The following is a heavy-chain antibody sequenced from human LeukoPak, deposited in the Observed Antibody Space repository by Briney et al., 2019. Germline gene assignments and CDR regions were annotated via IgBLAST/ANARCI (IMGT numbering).Heavy chain of an antibody. CDR2: ISGSTGST. Sequence: GGSLRLSCAASGFTFSNYAMNWVRQAPGKGLEWVSLISGSTGSTYYADSVKGRFSISRDNAKNSLYLQMNSLRAEDTAVYYCARDVGRMDVWGQGTTVTVSS. J-gene: IGHJ6*02. CDR1: GFTFSNYA. V-gene: IGHV3-23*01. D-gene: IGHD1-26*01. CDR3: ARDVGRMDV.